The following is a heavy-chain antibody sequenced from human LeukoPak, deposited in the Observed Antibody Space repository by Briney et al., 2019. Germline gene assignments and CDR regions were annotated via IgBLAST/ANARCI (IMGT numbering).Heavy chain of an antibody. Sequence: GASVKVSCKASGGTFSSYAISWVRQAPGQGLEWMGWINPNSGGTNYAQKFQGRVTMTRDTSISTAYMELSRLRSDDTAVYYCARVGAAAGFDYWGQGTLVTVSS. D-gene: IGHD6-13*01. J-gene: IGHJ4*02. CDR1: GGTFSSYA. V-gene: IGHV1-2*02. CDR3: ARVGAAAGFDY. CDR2: INPNSGGT.